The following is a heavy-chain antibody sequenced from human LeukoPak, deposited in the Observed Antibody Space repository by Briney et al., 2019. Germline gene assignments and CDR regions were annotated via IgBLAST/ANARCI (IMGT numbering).Heavy chain of an antibody. CDR1: GFSVSTSGVG. CDR2: IYWNDEK. V-gene: IGHV2-5*01. CDR3: APFYGDYAFTFGY. J-gene: IGHJ4*02. Sequence: GSCPTRGKPPQTPTLTRTLSGFSVSTSGVGVGWVRQPPGKALEGLALIYWNDEKRYSPSLKSRLTITKDTSKNLVVLTVTNMDPVDTATYYCAPFYGDYAFTFGYWGQGTLVTVSS. D-gene: IGHD4-17*01.